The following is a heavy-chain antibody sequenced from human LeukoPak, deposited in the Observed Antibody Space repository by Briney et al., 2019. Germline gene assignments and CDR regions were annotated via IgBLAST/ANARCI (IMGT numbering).Heavy chain of an antibody. CDR2: ISSSGSSI. D-gene: IGHD3-22*01. V-gene: IGHV3-48*04. CDR3: ARDSHKFDSSGYYPDAFDI. J-gene: IGHJ3*02. CDR1: GFTISSYT. Sequence: PGGSLRLSCAASGFTISSYTMNWVRQAPGKGLEWVSYISSSGSSIYYADSVKGRFTISRDNAKKSLYLQMHSLRAEDTAVYYCARDSHKFDSSGYYPDAFDIWGQGTMVTVSS.